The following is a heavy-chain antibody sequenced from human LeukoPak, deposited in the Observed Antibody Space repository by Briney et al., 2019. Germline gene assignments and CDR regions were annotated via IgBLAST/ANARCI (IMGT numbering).Heavy chain of an antibody. Sequence: PGGSRRLSCAVSGFTFSRYSMNWVRQAPGKGLGWVSSISGSSIYIYYADSVKGRFTVSRDNAKNSLYLQMNSLRVEDTAVYYCARDLENTGLDAFDIWGQGTMVTVSS. CDR3: ARDLENTGLDAFDI. J-gene: IGHJ3*02. D-gene: IGHD1-1*01. CDR1: GFTFSRYS. V-gene: IGHV3-21*01. CDR2: ISGSSIYI.